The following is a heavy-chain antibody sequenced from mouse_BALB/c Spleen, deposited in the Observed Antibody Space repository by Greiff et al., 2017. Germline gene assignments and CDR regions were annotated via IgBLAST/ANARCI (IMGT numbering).Heavy chain of an antibody. V-gene: IGHV5-6*01. CDR3: ASQGFSWFAY. Sequence: EVKLVESGGDLVKPGGSLKLSCAASGFTFSSYGMSWVRQTPDKRLEWVATISSGGSYTYYPDSVKGRFTISRDNAKNTLYLQMSSLKSEDTAMYYCASQGFSWFAYWGQGTLVTVSA. J-gene: IGHJ3*01. CDR1: GFTFSSYG. CDR2: ISSGGSYT.